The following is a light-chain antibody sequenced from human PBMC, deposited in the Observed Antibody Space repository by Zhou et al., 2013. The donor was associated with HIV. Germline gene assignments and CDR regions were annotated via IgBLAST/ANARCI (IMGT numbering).Light chain of an antibody. Sequence: EIVLTQSPATLSLSPGERATLSCRASQSVSSYLAWYQQKPGQAPRLLIYGAFSRATGIPDRFSGSGSGTDFTLTISRLEPDDFAVYYCQQYGSSPITFGQGTRLDIK. CDR1: QSVSSY. J-gene: IGKJ5*01. V-gene: IGKV3-20*01. CDR2: GAF. CDR3: QQYGSSPIT.